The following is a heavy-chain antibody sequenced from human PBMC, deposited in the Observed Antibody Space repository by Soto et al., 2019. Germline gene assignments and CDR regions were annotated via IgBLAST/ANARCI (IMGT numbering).Heavy chain of an antibody. Sequence: PGGSLRLSCGVSGLNFNTYAMSWVRQAPAKGLEWVSGIGRSGDNTHYAASVKGRFTISRDNSKNTLYLQMNSLRAEDTAVYYCAKVAGVLWFGESNWLDPWGPGTLVTVSS. J-gene: IGHJ5*02. V-gene: IGHV3-23*01. CDR2: IGRSGDNT. D-gene: IGHD3-10*01. CDR3: AKVAGVLWFGESNWLDP. CDR1: GLNFNTYA.